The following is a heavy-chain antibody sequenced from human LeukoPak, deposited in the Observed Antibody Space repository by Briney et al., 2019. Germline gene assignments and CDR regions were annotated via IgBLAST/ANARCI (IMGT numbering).Heavy chain of an antibody. CDR1: GYTFTGYY. Sequence: GASVKVSCKASGYTFTGYYMHWVRQAPGQGLEWMGWINPNSGGTNYAQKFQGRVTMTRDTSISTAYMELSRLRSDDTAVYYCARGLIAVAGIPNNWFDPWGQGTLVAVSS. J-gene: IGHJ5*02. D-gene: IGHD6-19*01. V-gene: IGHV1-2*02. CDR2: INPNSGGT. CDR3: ARGLIAVAGIPNNWFDP.